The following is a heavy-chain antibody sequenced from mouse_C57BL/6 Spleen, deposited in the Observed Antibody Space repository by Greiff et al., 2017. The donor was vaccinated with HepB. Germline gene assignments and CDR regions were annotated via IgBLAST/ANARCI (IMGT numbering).Heavy chain of an antibody. D-gene: IGHD2-3*01. CDR2: IHPNSGST. J-gene: IGHJ2*01. Sequence: QVQLQQPGAELVKPGASVKLSCKASGYTFTSYWMHWVKQSPGQGLEWIGMIHPNSGSTNYNEKFKSKATLTVDKSSSTAYMQLSSLTSEDSAVYYCARERDDYLDYWGQGTTLTVSS. CDR1: GYTFTSYW. CDR3: ARERDDYLDY. V-gene: IGHV1-64*01.